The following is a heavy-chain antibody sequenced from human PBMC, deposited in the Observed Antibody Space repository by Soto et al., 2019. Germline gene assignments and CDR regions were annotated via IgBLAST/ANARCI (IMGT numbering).Heavy chain of an antibody. J-gene: IGHJ6*03. CDR3: ARGRNELLWFGELLPNRQLYYYYMDV. CDR1: GGSISSYY. D-gene: IGHD3-10*01. V-gene: IGHV4-59*01. CDR2: IYYSGST. Sequence: SETLSLTCPVSGGSISSYYWSWIRQPPGKGLEWIGYIYYSGSTNYSPSLKSRVTISVDTSKNQFSLKLSSVTAADTAVYYCARGRNELLWFGELLPNRQLYYYYMDVWGKGTTVTV.